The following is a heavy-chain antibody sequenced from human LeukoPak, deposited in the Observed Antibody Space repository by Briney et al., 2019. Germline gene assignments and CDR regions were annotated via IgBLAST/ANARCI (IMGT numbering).Heavy chain of an antibody. CDR2: INPNSGGT. Sequence: ASVKVSCKASGYTFTGYYMHWVRQAPGQGLEWMGWINPNSGGTNYAQKFQGRVTMTRDTSISTAYMELSSLRSDDTAVYYCARVTGYVIEDNFDYWGQGTLVTVSS. J-gene: IGHJ4*02. CDR1: GYTFTGYY. V-gene: IGHV1-2*02. D-gene: IGHD2-15*01. CDR3: ARVTGYVIEDNFDY.